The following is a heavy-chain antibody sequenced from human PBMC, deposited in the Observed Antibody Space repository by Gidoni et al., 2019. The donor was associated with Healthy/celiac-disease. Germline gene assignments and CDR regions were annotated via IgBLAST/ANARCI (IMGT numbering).Heavy chain of an antibody. CDR1: GGSISSYY. CDR3: ARGASSSFVY. J-gene: IGHJ4*02. CDR2: IYYSGST. Sequence: QVQLQESGPGLVKPSETLSLTCTVSGGSISSYYWSWIRQPPGKGLEWIGYIYYSGSTNYNASLKSRVTISVDTSKNQFSLKLSSVTAADTAVYYCARGASSSFVYWGQGTLVTVSS. V-gene: IGHV4-59*01. D-gene: IGHD6-6*01.